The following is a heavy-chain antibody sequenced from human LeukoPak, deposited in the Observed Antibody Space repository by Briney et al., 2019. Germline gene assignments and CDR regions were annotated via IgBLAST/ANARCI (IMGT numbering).Heavy chain of an antibody. D-gene: IGHD3-22*01. J-gene: IGHJ4*02. CDR3: ARDRHYYDSSGYYYD. CDR2: IYSGGST. CDR1: GFTVSSNY. Sequence: PGGSLRLSCAASGFTVSSNYMSWVRQAPGKGLEWVLVIYSGGSTYYADSVKGRFTISRDNSKNTLYLQMNSPRAEDTAVYYCARDRHYYDSSGYYYDWGQGTLVTVSS. V-gene: IGHV3-66*01.